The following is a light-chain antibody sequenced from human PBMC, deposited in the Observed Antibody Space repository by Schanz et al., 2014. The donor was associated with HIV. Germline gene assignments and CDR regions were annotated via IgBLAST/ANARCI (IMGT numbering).Light chain of an antibody. CDR1: QSVSSS. CDR3: QQYGSSPWT. Sequence: EIVMTQSPATLSVSLGERATLSCRASQSVSSSLAWYQQKPGQAPRLLIYGASIRATDIPARFSGGGSGTGFSLTSNSLQSEQFAVYYCQQYGSSPWTFGQGTKVEIK. CDR2: GAS. J-gene: IGKJ1*01. V-gene: IGKV3-15*01.